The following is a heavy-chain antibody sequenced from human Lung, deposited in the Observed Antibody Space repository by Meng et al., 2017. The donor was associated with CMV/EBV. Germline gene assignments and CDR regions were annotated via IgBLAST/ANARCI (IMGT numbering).Heavy chain of an antibody. D-gene: IGHD6-19*01. CDR1: FTFSSYA. CDR2: ISYDGSNK. Sequence: FTFSSYAMHWVRQAPGKGLEWVAVISYDGSNKYYADSVKGRFTISRDNSKNTLYLQMNSLRAEDTAVYYCARGEHRIAVAGSAFAIWGQGTMVT. J-gene: IGHJ3*02. CDR3: ARGEHRIAVAGSAFAI. V-gene: IGHV3-30-3*01.